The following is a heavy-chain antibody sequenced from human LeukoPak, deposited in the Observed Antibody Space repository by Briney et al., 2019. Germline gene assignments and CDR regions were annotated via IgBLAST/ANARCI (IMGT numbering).Heavy chain of an antibody. J-gene: IGHJ4*02. V-gene: IGHV3-7*01. CDR3: ARDKQVGATLLDC. CDR2: INQDGSEK. Sequence: GGSLRLSCAASGFTFSTYWMSWVRQAPGKGLELVATINQDGSEKYYVDSVKGRFTISRDNAKHTPYLQIDSLRAEDTAMFYCARDKQVGATLLDCWGQGTLVTVSS. CDR1: GFTFSTYW. D-gene: IGHD1-26*01.